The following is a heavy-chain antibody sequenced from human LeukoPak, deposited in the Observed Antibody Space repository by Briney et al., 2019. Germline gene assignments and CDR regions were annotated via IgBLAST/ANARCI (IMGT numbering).Heavy chain of an antibody. V-gene: IGHV3-74*01. Sequence: GGPLRLSCTASGFTFSNYWMHWIRQAPGQGLVWVSLISTDGSQTRYADSVKGRFSIARDNAKNTLYLQMNSLRAEDTAVYYCVRDIHRAQDYWGQGTLVTVSS. CDR3: VRDIHRAQDY. CDR1: GFTFSNYW. CDR2: ISTDGSQT. J-gene: IGHJ4*02.